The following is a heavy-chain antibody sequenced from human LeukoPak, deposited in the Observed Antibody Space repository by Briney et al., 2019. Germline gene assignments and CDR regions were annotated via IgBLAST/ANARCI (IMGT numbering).Heavy chain of an antibody. CDR1: GFTLSRYA. D-gene: IGHD5-12*01. V-gene: IGHV3-30-3*01. CDR3: ARSEVATILYYFAY. CDR2: MSYDGSKI. J-gene: IGHJ4*02. Sequence: GGSLRLSCAASGFTLSRYAMHWVRQAPGKGLEWVATMSYDGSKIYYAESVKGRFTISRDTSKSTLSLQMNSLRVEDTAVYYCARSEVATILYYFAYWGQGTLVTVSS.